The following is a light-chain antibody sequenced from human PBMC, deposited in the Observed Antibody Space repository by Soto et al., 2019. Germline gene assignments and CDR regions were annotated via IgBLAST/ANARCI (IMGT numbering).Light chain of an antibody. V-gene: IGKV3-20*01. CDR1: QSISSSY. J-gene: IGKJ1*01. CDR2: GAS. CDR3: QQYASSASA. Sequence: QSVTSVSVSPGERATLSCRASQSISSSYLAWYQQKPGQAPRLLIYGASRRATGIPDRFSGRESGTDFTLTITTLEPEDSAVYFCQQYASSASAFGQGTTEDI.